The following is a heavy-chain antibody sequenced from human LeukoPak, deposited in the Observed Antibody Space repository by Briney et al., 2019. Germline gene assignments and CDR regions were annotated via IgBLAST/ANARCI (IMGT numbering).Heavy chain of an antibody. CDR2: ISWNSGSI. J-gene: IGHJ5*02. V-gene: IGHV3-9*01. CDR1: GFIFDDYA. Sequence: GGSLRLSCAASGFIFDDYAMHWVRQAPGKGLEWVSGISWNSGSIGYADSVKGRFTISRDNARNSLYLQMNNLRGEDTAIYYCARDAGNSGYGCDLWGQGTLVTVSS. CDR3: ARDAGNSGYGCDL. D-gene: IGHD5-12*01.